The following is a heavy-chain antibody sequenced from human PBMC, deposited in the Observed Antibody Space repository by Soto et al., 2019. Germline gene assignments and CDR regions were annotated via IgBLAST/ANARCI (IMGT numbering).Heavy chain of an antibody. D-gene: IGHD3-16*02. V-gene: IGHV1-3*01. J-gene: IGHJ3*01. CDR1: GYTYTNYA. Sequence: ASVKVSCKASGYTYTNYAMHWVRPAPGQRLEWMGWINAGNGNTTYSQQFQGRVTVTRDTGASTAYMELSSLRSEDTAVYYCAKPTPYYDYNWGSYRPGPYDAFDVWGQGTMVTVSS. CDR2: INAGNGNT. CDR3: AKPTPYYDYNWGSYRPGPYDAFDV.